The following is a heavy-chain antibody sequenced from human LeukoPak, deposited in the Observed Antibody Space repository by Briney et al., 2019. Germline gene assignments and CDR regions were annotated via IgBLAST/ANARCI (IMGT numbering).Heavy chain of an antibody. CDR2: INHSGNT. CDR3: ARRRQYDSSLFWNFDL. D-gene: IGHD6-6*01. CDR1: GGSFSGYY. V-gene: IGHV4-34*01. J-gene: IGHJ2*01. Sequence: PSETLSLTCAVYGGSFSGYYWSWIRQPPGKGLEWIGEINHSGNTNYNPSLKSRVTISVDTSKNQFSLKLTSVTAADTAVYYCARRRQYDSSLFWNFDLWGRGTLVNVSS.